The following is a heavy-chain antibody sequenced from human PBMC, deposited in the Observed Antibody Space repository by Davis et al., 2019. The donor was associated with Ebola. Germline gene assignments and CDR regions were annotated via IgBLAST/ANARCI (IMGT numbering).Heavy chain of an antibody. CDR2: IYSGGST. CDR1: GFTVSSNY. D-gene: IGHD4-17*01. J-gene: IGHJ4*02. Sequence: GGSLRLSCAASGFTVSSNYMSWVRQAPGKGLEWVSVIYSGGSTDYADSVKGRFTISRDNSKNTLYLQMNSLRAEDTAVYHCARNVGDYGVFDSWGQGTLVTVSS. V-gene: IGHV3-53*05. CDR3: ARNVGDYGVFDS.